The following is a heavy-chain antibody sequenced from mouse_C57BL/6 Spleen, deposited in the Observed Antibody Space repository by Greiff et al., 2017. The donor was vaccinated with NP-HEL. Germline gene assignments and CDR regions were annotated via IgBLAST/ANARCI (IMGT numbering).Heavy chain of an antibody. D-gene: IGHD2-1*01. CDR2: ISYDGSN. Sequence: EVKLMESGPGLVKPSQSLSLTCSVTGYSITSGYYWNWIRQFPGNKLEWMGYISYDGSNNYNPSLKNRISITRDTSKNQFFLKLNSVTTEDTATYYCAREGNYVLYFDYWGQGTTLTVSS. CDR3: AREGNYVLYFDY. CDR1: GYSITSGYY. J-gene: IGHJ2*01. V-gene: IGHV3-6*01.